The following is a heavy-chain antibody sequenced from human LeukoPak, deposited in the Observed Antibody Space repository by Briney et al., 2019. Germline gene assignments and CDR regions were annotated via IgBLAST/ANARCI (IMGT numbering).Heavy chain of an antibody. J-gene: IGHJ4*02. Sequence: SETLSLTCAVYGGSFSGYYWSWIRQPPGKGLEWIGEINHSGSTNYNPSLKSRVTISVDTSKNQFSLKLSSVTAADTAVYYCARHGGWRGFDYWGQGTLVTVSS. CDR1: GGSFSGYY. CDR2: INHSGST. D-gene: IGHD2-15*01. V-gene: IGHV4-34*01. CDR3: ARHGGWRGFDY.